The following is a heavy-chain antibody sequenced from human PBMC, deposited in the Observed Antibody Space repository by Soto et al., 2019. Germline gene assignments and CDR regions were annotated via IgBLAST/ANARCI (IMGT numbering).Heavy chain of an antibody. CDR1: GYTPTELS. Sequence: ASVKVSCKVSGYTPTELSMHWVRQAPGKGLEWMGGFDPEDGETIYAQKFQGRVTMTEDTSTDTAYMELSSLRSEDTAVYYCATDLEEVGATGYWGQGTLVTVSS. J-gene: IGHJ4*02. CDR3: ATDLEEVGATGY. CDR2: FDPEDGET. D-gene: IGHD1-26*01. V-gene: IGHV1-24*01.